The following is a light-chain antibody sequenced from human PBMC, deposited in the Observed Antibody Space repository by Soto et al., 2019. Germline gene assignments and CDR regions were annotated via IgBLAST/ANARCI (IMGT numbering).Light chain of an antibody. CDR2: KNN. Sequence: QSVLTQSPSASGTPGQRVIISCSGTSSNIGSNYVYWYQQVPGTAPKLLIYKNNQRPSGVPDRFSGSKSGSSASLAISGLRSEDEADYYCAAWDDSLSVHYVFGVGTKLTVL. CDR3: AAWDDSLSVHYV. J-gene: IGLJ1*01. V-gene: IGLV1-47*01. CDR1: SSNIGSNY.